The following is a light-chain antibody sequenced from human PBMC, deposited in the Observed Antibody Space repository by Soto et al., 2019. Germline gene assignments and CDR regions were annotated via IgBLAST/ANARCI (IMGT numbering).Light chain of an antibody. V-gene: IGKV3-11*01. CDR1: QSFTSS. CDR3: QQRTTWPT. CDR2: DVS. Sequence: DIVLTQSPATLSLSPGDTATITCRASQSFTSSLAWFQQKPGQAPRLLIYDVSRRSTAIPARFSGSGSGTDFTLTISSLDPEDFAVYYCQQRTTWPTFGGGTKVEIK. J-gene: IGKJ4*01.